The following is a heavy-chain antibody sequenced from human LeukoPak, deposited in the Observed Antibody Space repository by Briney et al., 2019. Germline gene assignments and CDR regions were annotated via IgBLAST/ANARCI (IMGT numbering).Heavy chain of an antibody. D-gene: IGHD3-22*01. CDR1: GFALSNHA. CDR2: VSDSGTST. CDR3: AKDRGILYYRGFDY. J-gene: IGHJ4*02. V-gene: IGHV3-23*01. Sequence: PGGSLRLSCAASGFALSNHAMSWVRQAPGKGLEWVSGVSDSGTSTDYADSVKGRFTISRDNSKNMLYLQMNSLRAEDTAVYYCAKDRGILYYRGFDYWGQGALVTVSS.